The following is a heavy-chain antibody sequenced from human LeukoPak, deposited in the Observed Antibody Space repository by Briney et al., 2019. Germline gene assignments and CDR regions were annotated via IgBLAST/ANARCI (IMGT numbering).Heavy chain of an antibody. V-gene: IGHV3-15*01. J-gene: IGHJ4*02. D-gene: IGHD4-11*01. CDR2: IKSDSGRTT. Sequence: NPGGSLRLSCAASGFTFSVAWMSWVRQAPGKGLEWVARIKSDSGRTTEYAAPVRGRFTISRDDSENTVHLQMNSLKTDDTALYYCIKCSNYNTYEYWGQGTLVTVSS. CDR1: GFTFSVAW. CDR3: IKCSNYNTYEY.